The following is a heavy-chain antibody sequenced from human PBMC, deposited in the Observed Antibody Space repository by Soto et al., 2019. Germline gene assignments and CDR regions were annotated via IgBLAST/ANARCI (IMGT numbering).Heavy chain of an antibody. Sequence: GGSLRLSCTASGFTFGDYAMSWVRQAPGKGLEWVGFIRSKAYGGATEYAASVKGRFTISRDDSKSIAYLQMNSLKTEDTAVYYCTRVITVVRGVIDLQYYYGMDVWGQGTTVTVSS. CDR3: TRVITVVRGVIDLQYYYGMDV. CDR2: IRSKAYGGAT. D-gene: IGHD3-10*01. CDR1: GFTFGDYA. J-gene: IGHJ6*02. V-gene: IGHV3-49*04.